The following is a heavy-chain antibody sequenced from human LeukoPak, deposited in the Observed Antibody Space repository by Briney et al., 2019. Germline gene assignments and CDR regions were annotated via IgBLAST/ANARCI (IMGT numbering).Heavy chain of an antibody. Sequence: PSETLSLTCAVSGDSIITNHWWSWVRQPPGKGLEWIGEIYHSGSTNYNPSLRSRVTISVDKSKNQFSLKLSSVTAADTAVYYCARSRLGVVVPAATEWGYYYYYMDVWGKGTTVTISS. D-gene: IGHD2-2*01. CDR2: IYHSGST. CDR3: ARSRLGVVVPAATEWGYYYYYMDV. J-gene: IGHJ6*03. CDR1: GDSIITNHW. V-gene: IGHV4-4*02.